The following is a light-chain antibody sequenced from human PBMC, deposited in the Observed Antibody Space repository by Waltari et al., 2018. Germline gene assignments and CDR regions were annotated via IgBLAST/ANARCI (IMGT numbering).Light chain of an antibody. Sequence: QTVVTQEPSLSVYPGGTVTLTCALCSGSLSTTSYATWYQQTPGQSPRTLVYKANARSSGVPDRFSGSILGNTAALTITGAQADDESDYYCALYMGSGIWVFGGGTKLTVL. CDR3: ALYMGSGIWV. CDR1: SGSLSTTSY. CDR2: KAN. J-gene: IGLJ3*02. V-gene: IGLV8-61*01.